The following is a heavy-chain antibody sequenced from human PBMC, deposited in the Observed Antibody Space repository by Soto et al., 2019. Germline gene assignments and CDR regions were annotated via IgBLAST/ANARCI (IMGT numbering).Heavy chain of an antibody. Sequence: PSETLSLTCTVSGGSISRGGYYWSWIRQHPGKGLEWIGYISYRGSTYYNPSLKSRVTISVDPSENQFSLKVNSVTDADTAVYFCARGYGLTGRCFPNWFDSWGQGALVTVSS. J-gene: IGHJ5*01. CDR1: GGSISRGGYY. CDR3: ARGYGLTGRCFPNWFDS. V-gene: IGHV4-31*03. CDR2: ISYRGST. D-gene: IGHD1-20*01.